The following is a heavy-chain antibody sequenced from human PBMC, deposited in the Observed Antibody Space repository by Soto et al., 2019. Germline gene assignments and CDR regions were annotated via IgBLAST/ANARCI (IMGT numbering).Heavy chain of an antibody. CDR2: ISFDGINK. Sequence: QVQLVESGGGVVQPGRSLRLSCAASGFIFSTYGMHWVRQAPGKGLEWVAVISFDGINKYSADSVKGRFSISRDNSKKTLYLQMNSLRADDTAVYYCGATTSYDDVCGSYRYWGAAFDLWGQGTMVSVYS. J-gene: IGHJ3*01. CDR1: GFIFSTYG. CDR3: GATTSYDDVCGSYRYWGAAFDL. D-gene: IGHD3-16*02. V-gene: IGHV3-30*03.